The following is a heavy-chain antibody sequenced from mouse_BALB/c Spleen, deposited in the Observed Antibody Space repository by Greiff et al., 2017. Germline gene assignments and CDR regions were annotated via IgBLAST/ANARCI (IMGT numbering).Heavy chain of an antibody. CDR2: ISSGGGST. J-gene: IGHJ3*01. D-gene: IGHD1-2*01. V-gene: IGHV5-12-1*01. CDR1: GFAFSSYD. CDR3: ARGDYYGPWFAY. Sequence: EVQVVESGGGLVKPGGSLKLSCAASGFAFSSYDMSWVRQTPEKRLEWVAYISSGGGSTYYPDTVKGRFTISRDNAKNTLYLQMSSLKSEDTAMYYCARGDYYGPWFAYWGQGTLVTVSA.